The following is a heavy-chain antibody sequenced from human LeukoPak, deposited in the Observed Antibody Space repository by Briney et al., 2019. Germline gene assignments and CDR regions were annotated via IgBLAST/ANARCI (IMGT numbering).Heavy chain of an antibody. D-gene: IGHD2-2*02. CDR1: GFTVSSNY. CDR2: IYSGGST. V-gene: IGHV3-53*01. CDR3: SKCRGTSCNNFDY. J-gene: IGHJ4*02. Sequence: PGGSLRLSCAASGFTVSSNYMSWVRQAPGKGLEWVSVIYSGGSTHYADSVKGRFTISRDNSKNTLSLQMNSLTAEDTAIYYCSKCRGTSCNNFDYWGQGTLLTVSS.